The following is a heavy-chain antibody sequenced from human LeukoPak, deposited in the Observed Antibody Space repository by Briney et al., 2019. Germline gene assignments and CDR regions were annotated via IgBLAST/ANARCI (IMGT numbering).Heavy chain of an antibody. J-gene: IGHJ4*02. CDR2: IWYDGSNK. D-gene: IGHD2-2*01. V-gene: IGHV3-33*01. CDR3: ARDQAAHRYCSSTSCYLFDY. Sequence: GGPLRLSCAASGFTFSSYGMHWVRQAPGKGLEWVAVIWYDGSNKYYADSVKGRFTISRDNSKNTLYLQMNSLRAEDTAVYYCARDQAAHRYCSSTSCYLFDYWGQGTLVTVSS. CDR1: GFTFSSYG.